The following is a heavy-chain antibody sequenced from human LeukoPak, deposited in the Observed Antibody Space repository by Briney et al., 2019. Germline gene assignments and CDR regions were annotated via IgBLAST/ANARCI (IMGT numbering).Heavy chain of an antibody. J-gene: IGHJ4*02. CDR2: ISGSGGDT. Sequence: GGSLRLSCAASGFTFSNFLMTWVRQAPGKGPEWVSAISGSGGDTYYADSVKGRFTISRDNSKNTLYLQMNSLRAEDTAVYYCAKKGATTGDFDYWGQGTLVTVPS. D-gene: IGHD1-26*01. V-gene: IGHV3-23*01. CDR3: AKKGATTGDFDY. CDR1: GFTFSNFL.